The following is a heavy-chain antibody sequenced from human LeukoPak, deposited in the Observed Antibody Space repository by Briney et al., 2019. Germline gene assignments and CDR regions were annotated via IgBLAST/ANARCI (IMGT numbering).Heavy chain of an antibody. CDR1: GLTFSSYA. D-gene: IGHD2-8*01. Sequence: GGSLRLSCAASGLTFSSYAMSWVRQAPGKGLEWVSAISGSGGNTYYADSVKGRFTISRDKSKNTLFLQMNSLRAEDTAVYYCAKMSYGVYSDVDFWGQGTLVTVSS. V-gene: IGHV3-23*01. CDR2: ISGSGGNT. CDR3: AKMSYGVYSDVDF. J-gene: IGHJ4*02.